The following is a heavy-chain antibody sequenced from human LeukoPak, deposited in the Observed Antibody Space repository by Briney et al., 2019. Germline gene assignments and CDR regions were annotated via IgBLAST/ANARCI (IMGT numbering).Heavy chain of an antibody. Sequence: GGSLRLSCAASGFTFSSYWMNWVRQAPGKGLEWVANIKQDGSKKFYVDSVKGRFTISRDNARESLFLQMNSLRAEDTAVYYCARHYDSTAYSLDYWGQGTLVTVSS. J-gene: IGHJ4*02. CDR1: GFTFSSYW. V-gene: IGHV3-7*01. CDR2: IKQDGSKK. D-gene: IGHD3-22*01. CDR3: ARHYDSTAYSLDY.